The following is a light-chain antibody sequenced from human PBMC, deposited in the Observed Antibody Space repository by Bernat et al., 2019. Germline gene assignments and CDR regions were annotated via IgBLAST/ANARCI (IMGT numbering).Light chain of an antibody. CDR2: EVS. V-gene: IGLV2-8*01. J-gene: IGLJ2*01. Sequence: QSALTQPPSASGSPGQSVTISCTGTSSDIGAYNYVSWYQQHPGKAPKLMIYEVSKRPSGVSDRFSGSKSGNTASLTVSGLQAEDEADYYCSSYAGSNNLKVFGGGTKLTVL. CDR1: SSDIGAYNY. CDR3: SSYAGSNNLKV.